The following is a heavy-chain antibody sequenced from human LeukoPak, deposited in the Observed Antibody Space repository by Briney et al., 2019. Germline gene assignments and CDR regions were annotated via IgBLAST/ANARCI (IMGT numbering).Heavy chain of an antibody. Sequence: PGGSLRLSCAASGFTFSSYGMHWVRQAPGKGLEWVAFIRYDGSNKYYADSVKGRFTISRDNSKNTLYLQMNSLRAEDTAVYHCAIPGYSSSSGGYYYYMDVWGKGTTVTVSS. J-gene: IGHJ6*03. CDR2: IRYDGSNK. CDR1: GFTFSSYG. V-gene: IGHV3-30*02. D-gene: IGHD6-6*01. CDR3: AIPGYSSSSGGYYYYMDV.